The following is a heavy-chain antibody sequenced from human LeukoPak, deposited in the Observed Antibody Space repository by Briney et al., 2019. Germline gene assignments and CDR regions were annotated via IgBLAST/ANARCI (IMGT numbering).Heavy chain of an antibody. V-gene: IGHV4-59*01. CDR1: GGSISSYY. D-gene: IGHD3-3*01. J-gene: IGHJ6*02. CDR3: ARAHSYDFWSGYYNDYYYGMDV. CDR2: IYYSGST. Sequence: TETLSLTCTVSGGSISSYYWSWIRQPPGRGLEWIGYIYYSGSTNYNPSLKSRVTILVDTSKNQFSLKLSSVTAADTAVYYCARAHSYDFWSGYYNDYYYGMDVWGQGTTVTVSS.